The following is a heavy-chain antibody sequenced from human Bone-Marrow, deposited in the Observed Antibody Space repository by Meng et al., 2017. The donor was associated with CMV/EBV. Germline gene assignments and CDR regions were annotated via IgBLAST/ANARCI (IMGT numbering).Heavy chain of an antibody. CDR2: IKSKTDGGTT. V-gene: IGHV3-15*01. J-gene: IGHJ6*02. CDR3: TTSGYSYGFYYYYGMDV. CDR1: GFTFSNAW. D-gene: IGHD5-18*01. Sequence: GESLKISCAASGFTFSNAWMSWVRQAPGKGLEWVGRIKSKTDGGTTDYAAPVKGRFTISRDDSKNTLYLQMNSLKTEDTAVYYCTTSGYSYGFYYYYGMDVWGQGTTVTVSS.